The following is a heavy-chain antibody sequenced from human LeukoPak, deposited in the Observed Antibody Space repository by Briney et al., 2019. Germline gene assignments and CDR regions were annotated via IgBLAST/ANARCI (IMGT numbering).Heavy chain of an antibody. CDR1: GFTFSNYT. D-gene: IGHD3-22*01. J-gene: IGHJ3*02. Sequence: PGRSLRLSCAASGFTFSNYTMHWVRQAPGKGLECVAVISYDGSNTYYTDSVKGRFTISRDNSKNTLDLQMNSLRAEDTAMYYCARGGYYNSSGYWIWGQGTMVTVS. CDR2: ISYDGSNT. CDR3: ARGGYYNSSGYWI. V-gene: IGHV3-30-3*01.